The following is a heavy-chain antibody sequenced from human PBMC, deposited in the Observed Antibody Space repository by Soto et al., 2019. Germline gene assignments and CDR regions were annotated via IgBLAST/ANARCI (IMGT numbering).Heavy chain of an antibody. D-gene: IGHD6-13*01. Sequence: QVQLQQWGAGLLKPSETLSLTCAVYGGSFSGYYWSWIRQPPGKGLEWIGEINHSGSTNYNPSLKSRVTISVDTSKNQFSLKLGSVTAADTAVYYCARGRTSSSWFDAFDIWGQGTMVTVSS. CDR3: ARGRTSSSWFDAFDI. V-gene: IGHV4-34*01. CDR1: GGSFSGYY. J-gene: IGHJ3*02. CDR2: INHSGST.